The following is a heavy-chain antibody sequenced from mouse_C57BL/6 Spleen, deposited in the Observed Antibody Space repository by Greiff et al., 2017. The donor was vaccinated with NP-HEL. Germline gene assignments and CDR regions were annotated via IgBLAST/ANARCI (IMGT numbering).Heavy chain of an antibody. CDR3: SYYSNRSYWYFDV. CDR1: GYTFTSYW. V-gene: IGHV1-74*01. CDR2: IHPSDSDT. J-gene: IGHJ1*03. D-gene: IGHD2-5*01. Sequence: VQLQQPGAELVKPGASVKVSCKASGYTFTSYWMHWVKQRPGQGLEWIGRIHPSDSDTNYNQKFKGKATLTVDKSSSTAYMQLSSLTSEDSAAYYCSYYSNRSYWYFDVWGTGTTLTVSS.